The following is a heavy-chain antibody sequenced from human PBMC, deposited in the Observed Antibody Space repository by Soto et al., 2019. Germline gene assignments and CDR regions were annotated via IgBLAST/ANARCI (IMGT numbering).Heavy chain of an antibody. Sequence: PGGSLRLSCAASGFTFSNYAMNWVRQAPGKGLEWVSAISGSGSTYYADSVKGRFTISRDNSKNTLDLQMNSLRAEDTAVYSCAKVPLRLDYFDYWGPGTLVTVSS. CDR2: ISGSGST. J-gene: IGHJ4*03. D-gene: IGHD5-12*01. CDR1: GFTFSNYA. V-gene: IGHV3-23*01. CDR3: AKVPLRLDYFDY.